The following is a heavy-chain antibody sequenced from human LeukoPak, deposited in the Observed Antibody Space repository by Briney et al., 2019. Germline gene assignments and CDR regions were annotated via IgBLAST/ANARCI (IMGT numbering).Heavy chain of an antibody. V-gene: IGHV3-23*01. CDR1: GLSFRSYA. D-gene: IGHD1-26*01. J-gene: IGHJ4*02. CDR3: AKLNPATSGSYSDN. Sequence: SGGSLRLSCVVSGLSFRSYAMTWVRQAPGKGLEWVSSISATGAGTYYSDSVRGRFTISRDNSKSTLFLQMNSLRAEDTAVYYCAKLNPATSGSYSDNWGQGTLATVSA. CDR2: ISATGAGT.